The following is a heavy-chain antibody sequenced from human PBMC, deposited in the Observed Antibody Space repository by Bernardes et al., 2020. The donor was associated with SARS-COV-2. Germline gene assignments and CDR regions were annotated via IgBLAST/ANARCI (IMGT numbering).Heavy chain of an antibody. CDR2: IGTGRSSVI. J-gene: IGHJ4*02. CDR1: GFAFSPYS. V-gene: IGHV3-21*05. CDR3: ARDPNYFDS. Sequence: GYLSPSCVASGFAFSPYSMNWVRPAPGKGLEWVSYIGTGRSSVIHYTESVKGRFTISRDDAKNSLYLQMNRLRAEDTAVYYCARDPNYFDSWGQGTLVTVSS.